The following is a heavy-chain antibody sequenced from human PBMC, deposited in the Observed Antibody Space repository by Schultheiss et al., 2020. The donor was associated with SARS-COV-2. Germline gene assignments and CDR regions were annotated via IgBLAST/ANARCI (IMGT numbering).Heavy chain of an antibody. CDR2: IYISGST. V-gene: IGHV4-61*02. Sequence: SQTLSLTCTVSGGSISSGSYYWSWIRQPAGKGLEWIGRIYISGSTNYNPSLMSRVTISVDTSKNQFSLKLSSVTAADTAVYYCARGVSGITMVRGTLDYWGQGTLVTVSS. CDR1: GGSISSGSYY. CDR3: ARGVSGITMVRGTLDY. J-gene: IGHJ4*02. D-gene: IGHD3-10*01.